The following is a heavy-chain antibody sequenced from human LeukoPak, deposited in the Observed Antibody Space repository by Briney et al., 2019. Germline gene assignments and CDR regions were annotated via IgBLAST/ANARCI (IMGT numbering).Heavy chain of an antibody. D-gene: IGHD3-16*01. CDR1: GFTFSSYA. Sequence: GGSLRLSCTASGFTFSSYAMSWVRQAPGKGLGWVSVISGSGGSTYYGDSVKGRFTISRDNSKNTLYLQMNSLRAEDTAVYYCAKDGVVTITFDYWGRGTLVTVSS. CDR3: AKDGVVTITFDY. V-gene: IGHV3-23*01. J-gene: IGHJ4*02. CDR2: ISGSGGST.